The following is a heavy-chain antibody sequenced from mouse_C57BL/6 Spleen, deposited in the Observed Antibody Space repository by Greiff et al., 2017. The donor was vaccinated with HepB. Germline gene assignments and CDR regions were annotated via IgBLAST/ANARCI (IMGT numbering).Heavy chain of an antibody. CDR1: GFTFSSYA. J-gene: IGHJ2*01. Sequence: EVKVVESGEGLVKPGGSLKLSCAASGFTFSSYAMSWVRQTPEKRLEWVAYISSGGDYIYYADTVKGRFTISRDNARNTLYLQMSSLKSEDTAMYYCTRVDGYYENFDYWGQGTTLTVSS. D-gene: IGHD2-3*01. CDR2: ISSGGDYI. CDR3: TRVDGYYENFDY. V-gene: IGHV5-9-1*02.